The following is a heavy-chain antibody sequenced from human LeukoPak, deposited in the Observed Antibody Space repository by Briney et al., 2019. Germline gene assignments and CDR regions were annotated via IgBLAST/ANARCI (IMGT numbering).Heavy chain of an antibody. CDR2: ISSCSSYS. Sequence: GGSLRLSCAASGFTFSDYYMSWIRQAPGKGLEWVSYISSCSSYSNYADSVKGRFTISRDNAKNSLYLQMNSLRAEDTAVYYCARYSYGYVRAFDIWGQGTMVTVSS. CDR1: GFTFSDYY. J-gene: IGHJ3*02. CDR3: ARYSYGYVRAFDI. V-gene: IGHV3-11*03. D-gene: IGHD5-18*01.